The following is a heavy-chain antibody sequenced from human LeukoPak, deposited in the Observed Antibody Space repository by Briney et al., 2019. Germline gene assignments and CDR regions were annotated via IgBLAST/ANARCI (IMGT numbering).Heavy chain of an antibody. V-gene: IGHV3-30*02. D-gene: IGHD1-26*01. CDR1: EFTFSSYG. CDR2: IRYDGSNK. CDR3: AKDLERYYSLYYYYGMDV. J-gene: IGHJ6*02. Sequence: GWSLRLSCAASEFTFSSYGMHWVRQAPGKGLEWVAFIRYDGSNKYYADSVKGRFTISRDNSKNTLYLQMNSLRAEDTAVYYCAKDLERYYSLYYYYGMDVWGQGTTVTVSS.